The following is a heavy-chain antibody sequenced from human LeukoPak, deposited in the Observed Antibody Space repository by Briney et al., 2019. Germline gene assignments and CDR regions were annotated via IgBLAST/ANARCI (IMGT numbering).Heavy chain of an antibody. J-gene: IGHJ4*02. D-gene: IGHD3-3*01. CDR2: IKQDGSQE. Sequence: GGSLRLSCAASGFTVSSNYMSWVRQAPGKGLEWVAHIKQDGSQEYYVDSVKGRFTISRDSAKNSLYLQMNSLRAEDTAVYYCARGVPYDSWSGPHYSDYWGQGTLVTVSS. CDR3: ARGVPYDSWSGPHYSDY. V-gene: IGHV3-7*01. CDR1: GFTVSSNY.